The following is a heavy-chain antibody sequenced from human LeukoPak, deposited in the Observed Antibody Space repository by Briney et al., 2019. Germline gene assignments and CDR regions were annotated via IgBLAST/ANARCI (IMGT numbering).Heavy chain of an antibody. V-gene: IGHV4-4*07. J-gene: IGHJ4*02. CDR3: ARDRGYSSSWYYTRTFYYFDY. D-gene: IGHD6-13*01. CDR1: GGSISSYY. Sequence: SEALSLTCTVSGGSISSYYWSWIRQPAGKGLEWIGRIYTSGSTNYNPSLKRRVTMSVDTSKNQFSLKLSSVTAADTAVYYCARDRGYSSSWYYTRTFYYFDYWGQGTLVTVSS. CDR2: IYTSGST.